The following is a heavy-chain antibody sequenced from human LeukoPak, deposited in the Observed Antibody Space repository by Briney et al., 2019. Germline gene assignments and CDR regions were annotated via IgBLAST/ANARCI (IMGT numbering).Heavy chain of an antibody. V-gene: IGHV4-34*01. CDR3: AREGPDGKLLL. J-gene: IGHJ4*02. D-gene: IGHD2-15*01. CDR2: INHSGST. CDR1: GGSFSGYY. Sequence: SETLSLTCAVYGGSFSGYYWSWIRQPPGKGLEWIGEINHSGSTNYNPSLKSRVTISVDTSKNQFSLKLSSVTAADTAVYYCAREGPDGKLLLWGQGTLVIVSS.